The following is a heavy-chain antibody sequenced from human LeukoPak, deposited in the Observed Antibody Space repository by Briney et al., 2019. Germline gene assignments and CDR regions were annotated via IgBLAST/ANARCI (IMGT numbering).Heavy chain of an antibody. CDR3: ASQGSYSGSSYDY. CDR1: GYTLTGYY. Sequence: ASVKVSCKASGYTLTGYYMHWVRQAPGQGLEWRGWINPNSGGTNYAQKFQGRVTMTRDTSISTAYMEPSRLRSDDTAVYYCASQGSYSGSSYDYWGQGTLVTVSS. V-gene: IGHV1-2*02. CDR2: INPNSGGT. J-gene: IGHJ4*02. D-gene: IGHD1-26*01.